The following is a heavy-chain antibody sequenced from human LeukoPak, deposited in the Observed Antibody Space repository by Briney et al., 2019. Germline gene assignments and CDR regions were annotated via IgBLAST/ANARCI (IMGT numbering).Heavy chain of an antibody. CDR2: IPIFGTA. V-gene: IGHV1-69*01. Sequence: IPIFGTANYAQKFQGRVTITADESTSTAYMELSSLRSEDTAVYYCARDLLVSSSYYYGMDVWGQGTTVTVSS. D-gene: IGHD6-6*01. J-gene: IGHJ6*02. CDR3: ARDLLVSSSYYYGMDV.